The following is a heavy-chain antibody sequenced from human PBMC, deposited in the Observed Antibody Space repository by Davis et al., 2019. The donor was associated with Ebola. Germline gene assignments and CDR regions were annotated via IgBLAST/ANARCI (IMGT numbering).Heavy chain of an antibody. CDR2: IYYSGIT. V-gene: IGHV4-39*01. CDR1: GGSIISSSSY. J-gene: IGHJ4*01. Sequence: SETLSLTCTVSGGSIISSSSYWGWIRQPPRKGLEWIGSIYYSGITYYNPSLKSRVTISVDTSKNQFSLKLSSVTAADTAVYSCARSKAGGGFCSGGSCYSGVFDSWGQGILVTVSS. CDR3: ARSKAGGGFCSGGSCYSGVFDS. D-gene: IGHD2-15*01.